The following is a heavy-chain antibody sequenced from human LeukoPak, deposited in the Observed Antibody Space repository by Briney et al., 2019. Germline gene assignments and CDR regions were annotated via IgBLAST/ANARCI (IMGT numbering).Heavy chain of an antibody. V-gene: IGHV3-9*01. CDR2: ISWSSGSI. Sequence: PGGSLRLSCAASGFTFGDYAMHWVRQAPGKGLEWVSGISWSSGSIGYADSVKGRFTISRDNAKNSLYLQMNSLRAEDTAVYYCAKDIKGDGAFDIWGQGTMVTVSS. CDR3: AKDIKGDGAFDI. CDR1: GFTFGDYA. J-gene: IGHJ3*02.